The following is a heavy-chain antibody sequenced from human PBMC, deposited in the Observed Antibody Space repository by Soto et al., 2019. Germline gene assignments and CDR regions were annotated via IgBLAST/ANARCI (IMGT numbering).Heavy chain of an antibody. CDR2: IYHSGST. CDR3: ARARAMVRGVRANWFDP. Sequence: SETLSLTCAVSGGSISSSNWWSWVRQPPGKGLEWIGEIYHSGSTNYNPSLKSRVTISVDKSKNQFSLKLSSVTAADTAVYYCARARAMVRGVRANWFDPWGLGTLVTVSS. V-gene: IGHV4-4*02. J-gene: IGHJ5*02. CDR1: GGSISSSNW. D-gene: IGHD3-10*01.